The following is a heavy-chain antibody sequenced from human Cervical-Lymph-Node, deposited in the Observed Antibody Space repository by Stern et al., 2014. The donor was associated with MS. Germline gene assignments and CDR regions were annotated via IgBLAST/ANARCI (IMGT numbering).Heavy chain of an antibody. CDR1: GYTFTNYD. J-gene: IGHJ6*02. D-gene: IGHD3-22*01. Sequence: QVQLVQSGAEVKKPGASVKVSCKASGYTFTNYDIHWVRQAPGQGLEWMGWMNANTGITVYAEKLQGRVTMTRDTSTRTVTMELSSLRFEDTAVYFCGRYYDYSHGMDVWGQGTAVTVSS. CDR3: GRYYDYSHGMDV. V-gene: IGHV1-8*01. CDR2: MNANTGIT.